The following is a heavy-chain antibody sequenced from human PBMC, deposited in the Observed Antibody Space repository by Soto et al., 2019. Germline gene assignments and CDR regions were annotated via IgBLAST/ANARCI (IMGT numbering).Heavy chain of an antibody. V-gene: IGHV3-49*04. CDR1: GFTFGDYA. CDR2: IRSKAYGGTT. Sequence: GGSLRLSCTASGFTFGDYAMGWVRQAPGKGLEWVGFIRSKAYGGTTEYAASVKGRFTISRDDSKSIAYLQMNSLKTEDTAVYYCTRAEISSGYPSDYWGQGTLVTVSS. CDR3: TRAEISSGYPSDY. J-gene: IGHJ4*02. D-gene: IGHD6-19*01.